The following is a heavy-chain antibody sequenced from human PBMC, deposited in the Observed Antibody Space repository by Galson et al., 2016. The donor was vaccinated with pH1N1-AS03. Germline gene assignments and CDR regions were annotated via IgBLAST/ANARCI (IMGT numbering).Heavy chain of an antibody. CDR3: AKDRNDYRLHYFSGSDV. D-gene: IGHD1-1*01. Sequence: SLRLSCATSGFTFTDFAVSWVRQAPGRGLEWVSATSSSGGSTYYAESVKGRFTISRDYSKNTVDLQMNCLRAEDTAVYYCAKDRNDYRLHYFSGSDVWGQGTTVIVSS. J-gene: IGHJ6*02. V-gene: IGHV3-23*01. CDR2: TSSSGGST. CDR1: GFTFTDFA.